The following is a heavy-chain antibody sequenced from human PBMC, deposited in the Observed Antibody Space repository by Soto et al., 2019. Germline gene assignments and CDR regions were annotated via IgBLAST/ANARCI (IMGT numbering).Heavy chain of an antibody. D-gene: IGHD3-10*01. CDR1: GFTFSSYG. J-gene: IGHJ5*02. Sequence: QVQVVESGGGVVQPGRSLRLSCAASGFTFSSYGMHWVRQAPGKGLEWVAVISYDGSNKYYADSVKGRFTISRDNSKNTLYLQMNSLRAEDTAVYYCAKGYYGSGSYDRADTDWFDPWGQGTLVTVSS. CDR2: ISYDGSNK. V-gene: IGHV3-30*18. CDR3: AKGYYGSGSYDRADTDWFDP.